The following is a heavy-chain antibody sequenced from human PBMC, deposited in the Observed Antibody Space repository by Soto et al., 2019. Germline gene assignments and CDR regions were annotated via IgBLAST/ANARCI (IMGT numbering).Heavy chain of an antibody. CDR2: INPSGGGT. D-gene: IGHD4-17*01. CDR1: GYTFSNYY. J-gene: IGHJ6*02. V-gene: IGHV1-46*01. CDR3: ARGPKLADFGDRGYYGMDV. Sequence: QVHLVQSGAEVKKPGASVTFPCKASGYTFSNYYMHWVRQAPGQGLEWVGIINPSGGGTTYAQNFQGRVPXTXDXXTSTIYMELNSLRSEDTAVYYCARGPKLADFGDRGYYGMDVWGHGTTVTVS.